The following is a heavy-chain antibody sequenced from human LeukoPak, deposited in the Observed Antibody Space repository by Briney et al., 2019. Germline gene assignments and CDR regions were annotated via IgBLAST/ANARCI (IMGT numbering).Heavy chain of an antibody. CDR3: ARDRSGFGELLTPGYFDY. D-gene: IGHD3-10*01. Sequence: ASVKVSCKASGYTFTSYYMHWVRQAPGQGLEWTGIINPSGGSTSYAQKFQGRVTMTRDTSTSTVYMELSSLRSEDTAVYYCARDRSGFGELLTPGYFDYWGQGTTVTVSS. CDR2: INPSGGST. V-gene: IGHV1-46*01. CDR1: GYTFTSYY. J-gene: IGHJ4*03.